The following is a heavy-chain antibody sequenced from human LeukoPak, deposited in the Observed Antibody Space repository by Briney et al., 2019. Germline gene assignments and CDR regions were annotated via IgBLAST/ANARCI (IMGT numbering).Heavy chain of an antibody. V-gene: IGHV4-59*12. Sequence: SETLSLTCTVSGGSISSYYWSWIRQPPGKGLEWIGYIYYSGSTNYNPSLKSRVTISVDRSKNQFSLKLSSVTAADTAVYYCAREGITIFGVAGETFEKHYYYYYGMDVWGQGTTVTVSS. CDR1: GGSISSYY. J-gene: IGHJ6*02. CDR3: AREGITIFGVAGETFEKHYYYYYGMDV. D-gene: IGHD3-3*01. CDR2: IYYSGST.